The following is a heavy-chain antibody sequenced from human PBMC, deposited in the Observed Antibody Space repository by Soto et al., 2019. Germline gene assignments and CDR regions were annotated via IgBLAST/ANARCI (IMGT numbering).Heavy chain of an antibody. Sequence: QVQLVESGGGVVQPGGSLRLSCTTSGFTFNTYGMYWVRQAPGKGLEWVAIIWYDGSNKYYGDSVKGRFTISRDNSKNTLYLQMNSLRAEDTALDYGAIVDCNGAYCYSRPFNYGVDVWGQGTTVTVSS. J-gene: IGHJ6*02. CDR1: GFTFNTYG. D-gene: IGHD2-15*01. CDR2: IWYDGSNK. V-gene: IGHV3-33*08. CDR3: AIVDCNGAYCYSRPFNYGVDV.